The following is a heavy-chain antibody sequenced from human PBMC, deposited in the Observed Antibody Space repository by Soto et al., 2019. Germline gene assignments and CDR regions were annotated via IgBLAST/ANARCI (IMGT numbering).Heavy chain of an antibody. CDR2: ISAYNGNT. Sequence: ASVKVSCKASGYTFTSYGISWVRQAPGHGLEWMGWISAYNGNTNYAQKLQGRVTMTTDTSTSTAYMELRSLRSDDTAVYYCARTSEDFWSGYLYYYYYYGMDVWGQGTTVTVSS. J-gene: IGHJ6*02. CDR1: GYTFTSYG. V-gene: IGHV1-18*01. D-gene: IGHD3-3*01. CDR3: ARTSEDFWSGYLYYYYYYGMDV.